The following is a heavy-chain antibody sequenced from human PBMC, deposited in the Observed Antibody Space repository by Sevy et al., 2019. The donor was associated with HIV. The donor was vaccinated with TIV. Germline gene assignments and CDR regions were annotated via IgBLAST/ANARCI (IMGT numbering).Heavy chain of an antibody. J-gene: IGHJ4*02. CDR2: ISAYNGNT. Sequence: ASVKVSCKASGYTFTSYGISWVRQAPGQGLEWMGWISAYNGNTNYAQKLQGRVTMTTDTSTSKAYMELRSLRSDDTAVYYCARGGRMVRGVIMLVYFDYWGQGTLVTVSS. D-gene: IGHD3-10*01. V-gene: IGHV1-18*04. CDR1: GYTFTSYG. CDR3: ARGGRMVRGVIMLVYFDY.